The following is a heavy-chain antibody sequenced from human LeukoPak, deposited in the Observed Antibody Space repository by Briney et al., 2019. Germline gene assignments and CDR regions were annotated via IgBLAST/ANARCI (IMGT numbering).Heavy chain of an antibody. D-gene: IGHD3-22*01. Sequence: GGSLRLSCVASGFIVSSNYMSWVRQAPGKGLEWVSVIYSGDSTYYADSVKGRFTISRDNSKNTLYLQMNSLRAEDTAVYYCARDTYYYDSSGYYDFDYWGQGTLVTVSS. V-gene: IGHV3-53*01. J-gene: IGHJ4*02. CDR1: GFIVSSNY. CDR3: ARDTYYYDSSGYYDFDY. CDR2: IYSGDST.